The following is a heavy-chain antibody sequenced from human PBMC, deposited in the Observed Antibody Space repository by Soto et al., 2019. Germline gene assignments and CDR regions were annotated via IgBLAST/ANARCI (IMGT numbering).Heavy chain of an antibody. J-gene: IGHJ6*02. V-gene: IGHV3-7*01. CDR2: IKQDGSEQ. D-gene: IGHD1-1*01. Sequence: EVQLVESGGGLVQPGGSLRLSCAASGFTFSSYWMSWVRQAPVKGLEWVGNIKQDGSEQNYVDFVKGRFTISRDNANNSLYLQMNGLRAEDTAVYYCARIASTGRGWDVWGQGTTVVVSS. CDR3: ARIASTGRGWDV. CDR1: GFTFSSYW.